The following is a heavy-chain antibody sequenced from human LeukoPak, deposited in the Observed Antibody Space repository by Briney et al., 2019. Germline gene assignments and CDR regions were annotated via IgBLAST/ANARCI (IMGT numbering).Heavy chain of an antibody. J-gene: IGHJ5*02. CDR2: INHSGST. V-gene: IGHV4-34*01. Sequence: SETLSLTCAVYGGSFSGYYWSWIRQPPGKGLEWIGEINHSGSTNYNPSLKSRVTISVDTSKNQFSLKLSSVTAADTAVYSCARGRRLLLWFGELYSWFDPWGQGTLVTVSS. D-gene: IGHD3-10*01. CDR1: GGSFSGYY. CDR3: ARGRRLLLWFGELYSWFDP.